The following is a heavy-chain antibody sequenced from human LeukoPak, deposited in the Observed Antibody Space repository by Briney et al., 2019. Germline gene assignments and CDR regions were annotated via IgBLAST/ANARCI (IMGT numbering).Heavy chain of an antibody. J-gene: IGHJ6*02. CDR1: GFTFSDYY. CDR2: ISSSGSTV. Sequence: PGGSLRPSCAASGFTFSDYYMSWIRQAPGKGLEWVSYISSSGSTVYYADSVKGRFTISRDNAKNSLYLQMNSLRAEDTAVYYCARDIPPGTGMDVWGQGTTVTVSS. CDR3: ARDIPPGTGMDV. V-gene: IGHV3-11*01.